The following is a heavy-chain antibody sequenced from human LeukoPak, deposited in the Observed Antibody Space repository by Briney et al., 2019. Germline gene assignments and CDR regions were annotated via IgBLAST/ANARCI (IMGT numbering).Heavy chain of an antibody. CDR2: ISSSSSYI. V-gene: IGHV3-21*01. D-gene: IGHD3-3*01. CDR3: ARDPWAYDFWSGYYPLAYYMDV. Sequence: GGSLRLSCAASGFTFSSYSMNWVRQAPGKGLEWVSSISSSSSYIYNADSVKGRFTISRDNAKNSLYLQMNSLRAEDTAVYYCARDPWAYDFWSGYYPLAYYMDVWGKGTTVTVSS. J-gene: IGHJ6*03. CDR1: GFTFSSYS.